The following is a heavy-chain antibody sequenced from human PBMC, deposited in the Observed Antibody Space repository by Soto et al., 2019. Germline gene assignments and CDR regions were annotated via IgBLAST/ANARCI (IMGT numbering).Heavy chain of an antibody. CDR1: GFTFSPYT. CDR2: ISGTSGTI. J-gene: IGHJ5*01. Sequence: GGSLRLSCAGSGFTFSPYTMHWVRQAPGKGLEWISYISGTSGTIYYADSVKGRFTISRDNAKNSLYLQMNSLRVEDTAVYFCTRDAATVKFDYWGRGTLVTVSS. V-gene: IGHV3-48*01. CDR3: TRDAATVKFDY. D-gene: IGHD2-15*01.